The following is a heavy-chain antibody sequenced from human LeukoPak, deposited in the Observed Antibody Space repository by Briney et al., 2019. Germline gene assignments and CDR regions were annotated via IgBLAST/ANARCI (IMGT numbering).Heavy chain of an antibody. Sequence: SETLSLTCTVSGGSISSSSYYWGWIRQPPGKGLEWIGEINHSGSTNYNPSLKSRVTISVDTSKNQFSLKLSSVTAADTAVYYCAREYDSSGLDAFDIGGQGTMVTVSS. V-gene: IGHV4-39*07. J-gene: IGHJ3*02. D-gene: IGHD3-22*01. CDR2: INHSGST. CDR1: GGSISSSSYY. CDR3: AREYDSSGLDAFDI.